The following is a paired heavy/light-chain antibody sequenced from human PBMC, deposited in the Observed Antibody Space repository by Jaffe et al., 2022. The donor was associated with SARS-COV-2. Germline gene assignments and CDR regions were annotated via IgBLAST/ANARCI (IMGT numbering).Heavy chain of an antibody. V-gene: IGHV3-20*01. J-gene: IGHJ5*02. D-gene: IGHD6-13*01. Sequence: EVQLVESGGGVVRPGGSLRLSCAASGFSFDDYGMSWVRQVPGKGLEWVSDINWNGRSTSYADSVKGRFIISRDNAKNSLYLQMNSLRAEDTALYHCARGRYRAADAKNWFDPWGQGTLVTVSS. CDR2: INWNGRST. CDR1: GFSFDDYG. CDR3: ARGRYRAADAKNWFDP.
Light chain of an antibody. Sequence: EIVLTQSPATLSLSPGERATLSCRASQSVSGYLAWYQQKPGQAPSLLIYDASNRATGIPARFSGSGSGTDFTLTISSLEPEDFAVYYCQQRSNWPLTFGGGTKVDIK. CDR3: QQRSNWPLT. CDR1: QSVSGY. J-gene: IGKJ4*01. CDR2: DAS. V-gene: IGKV3-11*01.